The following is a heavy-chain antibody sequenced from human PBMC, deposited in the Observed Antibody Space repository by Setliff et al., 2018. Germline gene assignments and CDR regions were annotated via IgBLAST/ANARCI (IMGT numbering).Heavy chain of an antibody. J-gene: IGHJ6*02. V-gene: IGHV3-7*01. Sequence: GSLRLSCAVSGFTFSSNWMSWVRQAPGKGLQWVANIKEDGSENYYLDSVKGRFTVSSDNAKNSLYLQMNSLRTEETAVYYCARDIGGTGLLRSYYYGMDVWGQGTTVTVSS. CDR3: ARDIGGTGLLRSYYYGMDV. D-gene: IGHD3-22*01. CDR2: IKEDGSEN. CDR1: GFTFSSNW.